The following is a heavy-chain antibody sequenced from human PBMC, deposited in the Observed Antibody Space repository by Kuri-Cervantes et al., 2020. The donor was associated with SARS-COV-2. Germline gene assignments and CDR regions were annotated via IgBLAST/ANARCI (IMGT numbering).Heavy chain of an antibody. CDR3: ARLEIPLVAAAYAY. V-gene: IGHV4-38-2*02. Sequence: ESLKISCTVSGYSISSGYYWGWIRQPPGKGLEWIGSIYHSGSTYYNPSLKSRVTISVDTSKNQFSLKLSSVTAADTAVYYCARLEIPLVAAAYAYWGQGTLVTVSS. CDR1: GYSISSGYY. J-gene: IGHJ4*02. D-gene: IGHD6-13*01. CDR2: IYHSGST.